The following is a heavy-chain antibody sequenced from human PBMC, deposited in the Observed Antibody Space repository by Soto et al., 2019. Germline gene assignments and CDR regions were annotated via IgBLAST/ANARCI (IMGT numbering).Heavy chain of an antibody. Sequence: SETLSLTCTVSGGSISSYYWSWIRQPPGKGLEWIGYIYYSGSTNYNPSLKSRVTISVDTSKNQFSLKLSSETAADTAVYYCARVDGGENYYYGMDVWGQGTTVTVSS. J-gene: IGHJ6*02. CDR3: ARVDGGENYYYGMDV. CDR2: IYYSGST. CDR1: GGSISSYY. V-gene: IGHV4-59*01. D-gene: IGHD2-21*01.